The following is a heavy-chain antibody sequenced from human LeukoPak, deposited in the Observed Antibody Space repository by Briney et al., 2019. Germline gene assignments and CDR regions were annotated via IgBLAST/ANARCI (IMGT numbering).Heavy chain of an antibody. V-gene: IGHV1-2*02. J-gene: IGHJ5*02. D-gene: IGHD3-22*01. CDR1: VYTFTGYY. Sequence: GSSVKVSCKASVYTFTGYYMHWVRQAPGQGLEWMGWINPNSGGTNYAQKFQGRVTMTRDTSISTAYMELSRLRSDDTAVYYCARDPIDYYDSSGYWKSDNWFDPWGQGTLVTVSS. CDR3: ARDPIDYYDSSGYWKSDNWFDP. CDR2: INPNSGGT.